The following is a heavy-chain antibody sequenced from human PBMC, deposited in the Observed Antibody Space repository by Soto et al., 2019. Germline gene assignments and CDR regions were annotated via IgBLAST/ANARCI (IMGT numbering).Heavy chain of an antibody. CDR2: IYYSGST. V-gene: IGHV4-30-4*08. Sequence: SQTMSLTCTVSDGSISSGGYYWSWIHQHPGKGLEWIGYIYYSGSTYYNPSLKSRVTISVDTSKNQFSLKLSSVTAADTAVYYCASDFRRNYYDSSGYGGSFEYWGQGTLVTVSS. CDR1: DGSISSGGYY. CDR3: ASDFRRNYYDSSGYGGSFEY. D-gene: IGHD3-22*01. J-gene: IGHJ4*02.